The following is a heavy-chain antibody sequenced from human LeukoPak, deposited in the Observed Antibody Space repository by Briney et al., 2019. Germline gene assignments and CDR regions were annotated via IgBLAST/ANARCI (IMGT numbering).Heavy chain of an antibody. CDR3: ARGNGYNFY. D-gene: IGHD5-18*01. CDR1: GGSISSYY. Sequence: KPSETLSLTCTVSGGSISSYYWSWIRQPPGQGLEWIGYVHYSGITNYNPSLKSRVSISVDTSKNQFSLKLSSVTAADTAVYYCARGNGYNFYWGQGTLVTVSS. CDR2: VHYSGIT. V-gene: IGHV4-59*01. J-gene: IGHJ4*02.